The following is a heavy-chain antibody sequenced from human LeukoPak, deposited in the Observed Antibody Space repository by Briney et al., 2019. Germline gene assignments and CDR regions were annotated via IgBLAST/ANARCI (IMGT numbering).Heavy chain of an antibody. CDR1: GGSISSYY. CDR2: IFYSGST. CDR3: ARSPTSPAGILAWIDP. D-gene: IGHD2-2*01. Sequence: SETLSLTCTVSGGSISSYYWSWIRQPPGKGLEWIGHIFYSGSTNYNPSLKGRVTISVDTSKNQFSSRLSSVTAADTAVYYCARSPTSPAGILAWIDPWGQGALVTVSS. J-gene: IGHJ5*02. V-gene: IGHV4-59*01.